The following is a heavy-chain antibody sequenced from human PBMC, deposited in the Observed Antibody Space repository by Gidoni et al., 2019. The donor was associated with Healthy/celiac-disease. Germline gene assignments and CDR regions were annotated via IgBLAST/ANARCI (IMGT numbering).Heavy chain of an antibody. J-gene: IGHJ4*02. CDR3: ARVSPEYYFDY. CDR2: IWYDGSNK. CDR1: GFTFSSYG. V-gene: IGHV3-33*01. Sequence: QVQLVESGGGVVQPGRSLRLSCAASGFTFSSYGMHWVRQAPGKGLEWVAVIWYDGSNKYYADSVKGRFTISRDNSKNTLYLQMNSLRAEDTAVYYCARVSPEYYFDYWGQGTLVTVSS.